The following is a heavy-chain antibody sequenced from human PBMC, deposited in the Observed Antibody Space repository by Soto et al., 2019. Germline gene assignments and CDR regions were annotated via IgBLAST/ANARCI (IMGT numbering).Heavy chain of an antibody. J-gene: IGHJ4*02. D-gene: IGHD2-15*01. CDR1: GGTFSSYS. V-gene: IGHV1-69*13. CDR2: IIPIFGTA. CDR3: ARGFGGIPEVTDY. Sequence: ASVKVSCKASGGTFSSYSISWVLQAPGQGLEWMGGIIPIFGTANYAQKFQGRVTITADESTSTAYMELSSLRSEDTAVYYCARGFGGIPEVTDYWGQGTLVTVSS.